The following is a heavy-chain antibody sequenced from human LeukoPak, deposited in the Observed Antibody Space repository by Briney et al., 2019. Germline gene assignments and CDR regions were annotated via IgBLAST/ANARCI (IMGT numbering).Heavy chain of an antibody. V-gene: IGHV1-8*02. CDR1: GYTFTNYG. J-gene: IGHJ4*02. D-gene: IGHD4-23*01. Sequence: ASVKVSCKASGYTFTNYGINWVRQATGQGLEWMGWMNPNSGNTGYAQKFQGRVTMTRNTSISTAYMELSSLRAEDTAVYYCATLGGMNYGGYFDYWGQGTLVTVSS. CDR3: ATLGGMNYGGYFDY. CDR2: MNPNSGNT.